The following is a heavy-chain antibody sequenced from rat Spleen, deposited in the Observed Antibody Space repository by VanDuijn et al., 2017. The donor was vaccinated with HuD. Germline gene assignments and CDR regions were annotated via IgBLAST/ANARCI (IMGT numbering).Heavy chain of an antibody. CDR1: GYSITSSY. CDR2: ISFSRST. Sequence: EVQLQESGPGLVKPSQSLSLTCSVTGYSITSSYWGWIRKFPGNKMEWMGYISFSRSTTYNPSLKSRISLTRDTSKNQFFLQLNSVTTEDTATYYCARRGYDGRYISPYWYSDFWGPGTMVTVSS. V-gene: IGHV3-1*01. CDR3: ARRGYDGRYISPYWYSDF. D-gene: IGHD1-12*02. J-gene: IGHJ1*01.